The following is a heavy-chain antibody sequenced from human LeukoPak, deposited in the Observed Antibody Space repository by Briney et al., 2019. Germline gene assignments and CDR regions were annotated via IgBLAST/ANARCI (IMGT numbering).Heavy chain of an antibody. Sequence: PGGSLRLSCAASGFSFSSFGMSWVRQTPGRGLQWVSSISGNGRDTFYADSVKGRFTVSRDNSKTTMFLQMNSLRAEDTALYFCARGARLQPMGDSWGQGTLVTVSS. J-gene: IGHJ4*02. V-gene: IGHV3-23*01. CDR3: ARGARLQPMGDS. CDR1: GFSFSSFG. CDR2: ISGNGRDT. D-gene: IGHD4-11*01.